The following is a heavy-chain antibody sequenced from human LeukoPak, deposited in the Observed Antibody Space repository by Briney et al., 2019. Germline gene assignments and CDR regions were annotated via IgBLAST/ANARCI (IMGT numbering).Heavy chain of an antibody. D-gene: IGHD2-2*01. Sequence: PGGSLRLSCAASGFIFNKNWMSWVRQAPGKGLEWVANINEDGSEKNYVDSVKGRFTISRDNAKTSLYLQMNSLRVEDTAVYYCAKDRAVVIPTAIDYWGQGTLVTVSS. CDR2: INEDGSEK. V-gene: IGHV3-7*01. CDR1: GFIFNKNW. J-gene: IGHJ4*02. CDR3: AKDRAVVIPTAIDY.